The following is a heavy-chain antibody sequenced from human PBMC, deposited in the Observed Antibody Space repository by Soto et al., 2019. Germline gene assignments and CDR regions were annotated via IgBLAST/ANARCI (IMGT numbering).Heavy chain of an antibody. Sequence: GGSLRLSCAASGFTFSSYWMHWVRQAPGKGLVWVSRINSDGSSTSYADSVKGRFTISRDNAKNALYLQMNSLRAEDTAVYYCARDRYSSSWYGFGYWGQGTLVNVAS. V-gene: IGHV3-74*01. CDR3: ARDRYSSSWYGFGY. CDR1: GFTFSSYW. D-gene: IGHD6-13*01. J-gene: IGHJ4*02. CDR2: INSDGSST.